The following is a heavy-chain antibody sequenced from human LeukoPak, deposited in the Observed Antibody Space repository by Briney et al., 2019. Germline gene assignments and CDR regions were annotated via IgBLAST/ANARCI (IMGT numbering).Heavy chain of an antibody. J-gene: IGHJ4*02. CDR3: AKHGPSPSSWFGPSDY. CDR2: ISTNGDRT. D-gene: IGHD6-13*01. V-gene: IGHV3-23*01. Sequence: GGSLRLSCAASGLTLSNYAMTWVRQAPGKGLEWVSAISTNGDRTYYADSVKGRFTISRGNSKNTLYLQLNSLRAEDTAVYYCAKHGPSPSSWFGPSDYWGQGTLVTVSS. CDR1: GLTLSNYA.